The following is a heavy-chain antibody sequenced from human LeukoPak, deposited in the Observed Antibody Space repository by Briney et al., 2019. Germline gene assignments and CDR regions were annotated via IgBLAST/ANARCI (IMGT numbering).Heavy chain of an antibody. D-gene: IGHD2-21*01. V-gene: IGHV5-51*01. CDR3: ARQIAAYGMDV. J-gene: IGHJ6*02. CDR2: IYPGDSDT. Sequence: GESLKISCKASEYSFTSYWIGWVRQMPGKGLEWMGIIYPGDSDTRYSPSFEGQVTISADKSISTAYLQWSSLKATDTAMYYCARQIAAYGMDVWGQGTRSPSP. CDR1: EYSFTSYW.